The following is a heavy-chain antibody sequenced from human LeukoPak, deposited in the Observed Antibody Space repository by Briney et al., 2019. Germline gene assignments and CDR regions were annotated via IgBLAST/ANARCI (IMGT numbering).Heavy chain of an antibody. J-gene: IGHJ6*02. CDR3: AREGLNWNSSCGMDV. CDR1: GGTFSSYA. Sequence: ASVKVSCKASGGTFSSYAISWVRQAPGQGLGWMGRIIPIFGIANYAQKFQGRVTITADKSTSTAYMELSSLRSEDTAVYYCAREGLNWNSSCGMDVWGQGTTVTVSS. CDR2: IIPIFGIA. D-gene: IGHD1-1*01. V-gene: IGHV1-69*04.